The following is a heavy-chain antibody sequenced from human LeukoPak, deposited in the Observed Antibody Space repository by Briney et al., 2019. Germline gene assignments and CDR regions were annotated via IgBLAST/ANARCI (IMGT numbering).Heavy chain of an antibody. J-gene: IGHJ4*02. D-gene: IGHD1-26*01. CDR1: GFTFSSYA. CDR2: ISGSGGST. V-gene: IGHV3-23*01. CDR3: AKKKAGGRNYFDY. Sequence: GGSLRPSCAASGFTFSSYAMSWVRQAPGKGLEWVSAISGSGGSTYYADSVKGRFTISRDNSKNTLYLQMNSLRAEDTAVYYCAKKKAGGRNYFDYWGQGTLVTVSS.